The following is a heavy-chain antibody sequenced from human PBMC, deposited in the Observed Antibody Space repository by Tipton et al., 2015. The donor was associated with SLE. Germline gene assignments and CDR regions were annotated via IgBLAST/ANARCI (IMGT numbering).Heavy chain of an antibody. CDR2: ASYSGRP. D-gene: IGHD3-10*01. CDR3: AREVPGGWFGELPNWFDP. V-gene: IGHV4-59*01. J-gene: IGHJ5*02. CDR1: GGSISSYY. Sequence: TLSLTCTVSGGSISSYYWSWIRQPPGKGLEWIGDASYSGRPNFNPSLKSRVTISVDTSKNQFSLKLSSVTAADTAVYYCAREVPGGWFGELPNWFDPWGQGTLVTVSS.